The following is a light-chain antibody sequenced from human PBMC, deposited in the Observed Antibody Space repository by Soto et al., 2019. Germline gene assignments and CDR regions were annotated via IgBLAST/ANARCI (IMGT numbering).Light chain of an antibody. V-gene: IGKV3-20*01. Sequence: EIVLTQSPGTLSLSPGERATLSCRASPSVSSSFLAWYQQKPGQAPRLFIYGASTRATGIPDRFSGSGSGTDFTLTINRLEPDDFAVYYCQQYGSSPLTFGGGTKVDIK. CDR3: QQYGSSPLT. J-gene: IGKJ4*01. CDR1: PSVSSSF. CDR2: GAS.